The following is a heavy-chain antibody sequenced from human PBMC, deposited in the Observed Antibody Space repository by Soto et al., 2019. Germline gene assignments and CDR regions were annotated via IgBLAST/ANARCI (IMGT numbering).Heavy chain of an antibody. Sequence: QVQLLESGGGVVQPGGSLRLSCAASGFPFNASGVHWVRQAPGKGLEWVAFISQDGSDTFSADSVRGRFSISRDNSKNTLFLLMNSLRAEDTAVYYCVTEYDSCDPYFDFWGQGTLVTVSS. V-gene: IGHV3-30*03. CDR3: VTEYDSCDPYFDF. CDR2: ISQDGSDT. D-gene: IGHD1-1*01. J-gene: IGHJ4*02. CDR1: GFPFNASG.